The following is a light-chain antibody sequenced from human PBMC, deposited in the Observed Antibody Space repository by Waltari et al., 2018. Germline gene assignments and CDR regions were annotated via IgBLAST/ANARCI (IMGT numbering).Light chain of an antibody. CDR2: AAS. J-gene: IGKJ4*01. Sequence: DIQMTQAPSSLSASLGDSVPLPCPASQRINSYFNWYQQKPGLAPKLLLYAASSFQNGVPSRFNGSGSGTEFSLTISSLQPDDIATYYCQQSFSTPLTFGGGTKVEIK. CDR1: QRINSY. CDR3: QQSFSTPLT. V-gene: IGKV1-39*01.